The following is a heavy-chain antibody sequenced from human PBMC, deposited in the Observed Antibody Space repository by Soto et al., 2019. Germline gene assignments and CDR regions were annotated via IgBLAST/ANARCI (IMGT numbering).Heavy chain of an antibody. D-gene: IGHD3-22*01. Sequence: SETLSLTCTVSGGSISSSSYYWGWIRQPPGKGLEWIGSIYYSGSTYYNPSLKSRVTISVDTSKNQFSLKLSSVTAADTAVYYCARQKRYYDSSAYYFDYWGQGTLVTVSS. CDR2: IYYSGST. CDR1: GGSISSSSYY. V-gene: IGHV4-39*01. CDR3: ARQKRYYDSSAYYFDY. J-gene: IGHJ4*01.